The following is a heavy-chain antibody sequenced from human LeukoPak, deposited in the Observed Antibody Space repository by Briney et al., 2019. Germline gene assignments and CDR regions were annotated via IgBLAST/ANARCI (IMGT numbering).Heavy chain of an antibody. CDR2: IIPVLGTT. V-gene: IGHV1-69*04. D-gene: IGHD6-13*01. J-gene: IGHJ4*02. CDR1: GGTFSDSA. Sequence: ASVKVSCKASGGTFSDSAISWVRQAPGQGLEWMGRIIPVLGTTNYAQKFQGRVTITADKSTSTAYMELSTLRSDDTAVYYCARAGGSSWYASIYFWGQGTLVAVSS. CDR3: ARAGGSSWYASIYF.